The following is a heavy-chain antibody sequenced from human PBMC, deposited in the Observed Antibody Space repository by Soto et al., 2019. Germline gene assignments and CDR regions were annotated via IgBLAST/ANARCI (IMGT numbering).Heavy chain of an antibody. D-gene: IGHD6-19*01. CDR2: IYYSGST. J-gene: IGHJ5*02. CDR1: GGSISSSSYY. CDR3: ARSVAGTLGNWFDP. V-gene: IGHV4-39*01. Sequence: PSETLSLTCTVSGGSISSSSYYWGWIRQPPGKGLEWIGSIYYSGSTYYNPSLKSRVTISVDTSKNQFSLKLSSVTAAEKAVYYCARSVAGTLGNWFDPWGQGTMVTVS.